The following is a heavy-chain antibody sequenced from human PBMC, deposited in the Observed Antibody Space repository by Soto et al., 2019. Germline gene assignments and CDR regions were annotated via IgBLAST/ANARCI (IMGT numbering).Heavy chain of an antibody. CDR2: ISSDGSNT. CDR1: GFTFSIYW. D-gene: IGHD6-19*01. J-gene: IGHJ4*02. CDR3: GRDQTMAGPTTLDY. V-gene: IGHV3-74*01. Sequence: GGSLRLSCAASGFTFSIYWMHWVRQAPGKGLVWVSRISSDGSNTIYADSVKGRFTISRDNAKNTLYLQMNNLRDEDTAVYYCGRDQTMAGPTTLDYWGQGTLVTVSS.